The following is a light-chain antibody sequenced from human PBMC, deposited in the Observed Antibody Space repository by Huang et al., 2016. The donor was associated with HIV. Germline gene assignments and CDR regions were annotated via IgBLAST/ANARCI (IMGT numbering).Light chain of an antibody. J-gene: IGKJ2*01. CDR2: DAH. Sequence: IVLTQSPATLSLSPGERATLTRGASQSVRNNYLAWYQQKPGLAPRRLIYDAHVRATGIPDRFSGSGSGTDFTLTISRLEPEDFAMYYCQQYSTSSYTFGQWTKVDI. CDR1: QSVRNNY. CDR3: QQYSTSSYT. V-gene: IGKV3D-20*01.